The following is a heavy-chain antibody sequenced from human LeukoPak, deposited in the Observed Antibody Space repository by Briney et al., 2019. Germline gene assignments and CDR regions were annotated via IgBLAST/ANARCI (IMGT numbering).Heavy chain of an antibody. V-gene: IGHV1-69*05. D-gene: IGHD2-2*01. CDR3: ARGDIVVVPAAIGYYYYYMDV. CDR2: IIPIFGTA. J-gene: IGHJ6*03. CDR1: GGTFSSYA. Sequence: ASVKVSCKASGGTFSSYAISWVRQAPGQGLEWMGGIIPIFGTANYAQKFQGRVTITTDESTSTAYMELSSLRSEDTAVYYCARGDIVVVPAAIGYYYYYMDVWGKGTTVTVSS.